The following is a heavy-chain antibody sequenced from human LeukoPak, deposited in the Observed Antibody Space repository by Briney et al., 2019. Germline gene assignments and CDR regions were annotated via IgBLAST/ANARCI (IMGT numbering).Heavy chain of an antibody. D-gene: IGHD3-10*01. CDR1: GFTFDDYT. Sequence: GGSLRLSCAASGFTFDDYTMHWVRQAPGKGLEWVSLIRWDAGTTYYADSVKGRFTISRDNSKNSLYLQMNSLRTEDTAFYYCAKDFFASRSPWLGFFQQWGQGTLVTVSS. J-gene: IGHJ1*01. CDR2: IRWDAGTT. V-gene: IGHV3-43*01. CDR3: AKDFFASRSPWLGFFQQ.